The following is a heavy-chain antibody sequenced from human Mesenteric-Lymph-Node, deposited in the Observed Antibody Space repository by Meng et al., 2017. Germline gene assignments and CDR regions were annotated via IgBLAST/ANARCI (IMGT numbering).Heavy chain of an antibody. CDR2: ISSSSSYI. J-gene: IGHJ3*02. Sequence: GESLKISCAASGFTFSSYSMNWVRQAPGKGLEWVSSISSSSSYIYYADSVKGRFTISRDNAKNSLYLQMNSLRAEDTAVYYCARSQDDLWSGLGAFDIWGQGTMVTVSS. V-gene: IGHV3-21*01. D-gene: IGHD3-3*01. CDR3: ARSQDDLWSGLGAFDI. CDR1: GFTFSSYS.